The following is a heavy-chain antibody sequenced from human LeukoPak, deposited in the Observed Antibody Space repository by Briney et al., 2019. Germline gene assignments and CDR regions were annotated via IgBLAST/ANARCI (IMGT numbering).Heavy chain of an antibody. CDR1: GGSISSYY. CDR2: IYYSGST. Sequence: PSETLSLTCTVSGGSISSYYWSWIRQSPGKGLQWIGSIYYSGSTYYNPSLKSRVTISVDTSKNQFSLKLSSVTAADTAVYYCSRRGSSWYFDYWGQGTLVTVSS. CDR3: SRRGSSWYFDY. J-gene: IGHJ4*02. D-gene: IGHD6-13*01. V-gene: IGHV4-39*01.